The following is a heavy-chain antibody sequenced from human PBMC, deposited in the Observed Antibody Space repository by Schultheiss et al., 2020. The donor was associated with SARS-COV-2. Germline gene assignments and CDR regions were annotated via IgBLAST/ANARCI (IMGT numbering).Heavy chain of an antibody. CDR2: ISAYNGNT. V-gene: IGHV1-18*01. Sequence: ASVKVSCKASGYTFTSYGISWVRQAPGQGLEWMGWISAYNGNTNYAQKLQGRVTMTTDTSTSTAYMELRSLRSDDTAVYYCARYCGGDCYDAFDIWGQGTMVTVSS. D-gene: IGHD2-21*01. J-gene: IGHJ3*02. CDR1: GYTFTSYG. CDR3: ARYCGGDCYDAFDI.